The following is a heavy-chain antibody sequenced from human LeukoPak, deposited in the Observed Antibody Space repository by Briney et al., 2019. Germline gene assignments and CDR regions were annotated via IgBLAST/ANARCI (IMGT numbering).Heavy chain of an antibody. CDR2: IYYSGAT. CDR1: GGSISSSYYY. J-gene: IGHJ4*02. D-gene: IGHD1-26*01. V-gene: IGHV4-39*01. CDR3: APGRVGFDY. Sequence: SETLSLTCTVSGGSISSSYYYWGWIRQPPGKGLEWIGSIYYSGATYYNPSLKSRVTISVDTSKNQFSLKLSSVTAADTAVYYCAPGRVGFDYWGQGTLVTVSS.